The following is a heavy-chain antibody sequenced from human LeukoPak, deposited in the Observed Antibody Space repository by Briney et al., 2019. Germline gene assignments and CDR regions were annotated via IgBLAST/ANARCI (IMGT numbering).Heavy chain of an antibody. D-gene: IGHD4-17*01. V-gene: IGHV4-59*01. J-gene: IGHJ2*01. CDR3: ARVLCGDHGWYFDL. CDR1: GGSISSYH. Sequence: SETLSLTCTVSGGSISSYHWSWLRQPPGKGLEWIGYIYYSGSTNYNPSLKSRVTISVDTSKNQFSLKLSSVTAADTAVYYCARVLCGDHGWYFDLWGRGTLVTVSS. CDR2: IYYSGST.